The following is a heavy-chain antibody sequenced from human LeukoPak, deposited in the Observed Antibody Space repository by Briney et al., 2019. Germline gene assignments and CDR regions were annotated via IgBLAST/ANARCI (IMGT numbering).Heavy chain of an antibody. CDR2: IYSGGST. Sequence: GGSLRLSCAASGFTVSSNYMSWVRQAPGKGLEWVSVIYSGGSTYYADSVKGRFTISRDNSKNTLYPQMNSLRVEDTAVYYCAREIYCSASSCTGGVFDIWGQGTMVTVSS. CDR3: AREIYCSASSCTGGVFDI. CDR1: GFTVSSNY. V-gene: IGHV3-53*01. J-gene: IGHJ3*02. D-gene: IGHD2-15*01.